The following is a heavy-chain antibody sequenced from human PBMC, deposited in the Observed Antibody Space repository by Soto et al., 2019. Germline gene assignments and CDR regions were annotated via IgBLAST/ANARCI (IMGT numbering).Heavy chain of an antibody. Sequence: GGSLRLSCAASGFTFSSYSMNWVRQAPGKGLEWVSYISSSSSTIYYADSVKGRFTISRDNAKNSLYLQMNSLRAEDTAVYYCARDLVPGYSGYDFLDYWGQGTLVTVSS. J-gene: IGHJ4*02. CDR1: GFTFSSYS. V-gene: IGHV3-48*01. CDR2: ISSSSSTI. D-gene: IGHD5-12*01. CDR3: ARDLVPGYSGYDFLDY.